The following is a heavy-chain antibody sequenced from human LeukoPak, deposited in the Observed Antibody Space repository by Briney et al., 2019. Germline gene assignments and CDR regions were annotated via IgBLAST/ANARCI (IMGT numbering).Heavy chain of an antibody. J-gene: IGHJ6*03. CDR1: GFTFSSYA. CDR2: ISGSGGST. Sequence: GGSLRLSCAASGFTFSSYAMSWVRQAPGKGLEWVSAISGSGGSTYYADSVKGRFTISRDNSKNTLYLQMNSLRAEDTAVYYCAKSGGSGSYPFGARFYYYYMDVWGKGTTVTVSS. CDR3: AKSGGSGSYPFGARFYYYYMDV. D-gene: IGHD3-10*01. V-gene: IGHV3-23*01.